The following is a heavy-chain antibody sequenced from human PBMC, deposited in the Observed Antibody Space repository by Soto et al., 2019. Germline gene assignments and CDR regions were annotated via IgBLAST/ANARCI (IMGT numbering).Heavy chain of an antibody. V-gene: IGHV1-18*01. CDR1: GYTFTSYG. CDR2: ISAYNGDT. Sequence: GQLVQSGAEVKRPGASVKVSCRASGYTFTSYGISWVRQAPGQGLEWMGWISAYNGDTKLSQKFEARVSMTTDTSTNTAYMELRSLRSDDTADYYCARDSLTHKAMVTWAFDSWGQGTMVTVSS. J-gene: IGHJ3*02. CDR3: ARDSLTHKAMVTWAFDS. D-gene: IGHD5-18*01.